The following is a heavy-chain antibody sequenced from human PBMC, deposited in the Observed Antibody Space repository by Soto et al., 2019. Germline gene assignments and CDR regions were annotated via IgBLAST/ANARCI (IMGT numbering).Heavy chain of an antibody. Sequence: EVQLVESGGGLVQPGGSLRLSCAASGFTVSSNYMSWVRQAPGKGLEWVSVIYSGGSTYYADSVKGRFTISRDNSKNTLYLQMNSLRAGDTAVYYCARDHPLPHSSSWLYWGQGTLVTVSS. CDR1: GFTVSSNY. V-gene: IGHV3-66*01. J-gene: IGHJ4*02. CDR2: IYSGGST. CDR3: ARDHPLPHSSSWLY. D-gene: IGHD6-13*01.